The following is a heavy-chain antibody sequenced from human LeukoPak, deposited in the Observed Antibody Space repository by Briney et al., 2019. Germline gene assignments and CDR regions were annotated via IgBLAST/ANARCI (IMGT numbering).Heavy chain of an antibody. D-gene: IGHD1-26*01. V-gene: IGHV3-7*01. J-gene: IGHJ4*02. CDR2: IKQDGSEK. Sequence: PGGSLRLSCAASGFNFNNYWMSWLHQAPGKGLEWVANIKQDGSEKYYVDSVKGRFTISRDNAKNSLYLQMNSLRAEDTAVYYCARDKIVGATNFDYWGQGTLVTVSS. CDR3: ARDKIVGATNFDY. CDR1: GFNFNNYW.